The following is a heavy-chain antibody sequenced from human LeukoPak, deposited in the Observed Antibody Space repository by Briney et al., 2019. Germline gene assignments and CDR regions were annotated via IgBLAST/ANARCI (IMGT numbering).Heavy chain of an antibody. Sequence: GGSLRLSCVASGVTFSSYGMHWVRQAPGKGLEWVALIASDGNDKLYGDSVKGRFTISRDDSKSTLYLQMNSLRAEDTAVYYCTNKVIRGNRGDDFGGWGQGTLVTVSS. J-gene: IGHJ4*02. CDR2: IASDGNDK. V-gene: IGHV3-30*18. CDR3: TNKVIRGNRGDDFGG. CDR1: GVTFSSYG. D-gene: IGHD5-12*01.